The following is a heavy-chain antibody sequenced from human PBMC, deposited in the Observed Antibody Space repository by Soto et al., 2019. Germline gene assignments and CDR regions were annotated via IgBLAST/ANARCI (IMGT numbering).Heavy chain of an antibody. Sequence: QVQLQESGPGLVKPSQTLSLSCSVSGVSITTSGHYWNWVRRRPGRGLEWIGYIDSSGTTYYNPALKTRLAMSVEASTNQISLKLSSVTAADTALYFGALGMFMDVWGRGTTVIVSS. D-gene: IGHD3-16*01. CDR1: GVSITTSGHY. CDR2: IDSSGTT. CDR3: ALGMFMDV. V-gene: IGHV4-31*03. J-gene: IGHJ6*03.